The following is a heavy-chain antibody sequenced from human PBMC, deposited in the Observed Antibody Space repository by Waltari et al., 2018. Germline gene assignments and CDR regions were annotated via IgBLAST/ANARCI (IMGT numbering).Heavy chain of an antibody. CDR1: GCTFSSSA. CDR2: IISICGTA. CDR3: AMGPQASCFDP. Sequence: VQLVQSRAVVKKPGSSVKVSCKASGCTFSSSAISRVRQAPGQGLEWMGVIISICGTANYSQKFQGSVTITTDESTLTAYMELSSLRSEDTAVYSCAMGPQASCFDPWGQGTLVTVSS. V-gene: IGHV1-69*05. J-gene: IGHJ5*02.